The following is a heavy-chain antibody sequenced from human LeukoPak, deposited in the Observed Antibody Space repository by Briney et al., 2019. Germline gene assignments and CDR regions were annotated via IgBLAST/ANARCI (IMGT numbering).Heavy chain of an antibody. CDR2: ISSSSYI. CDR3: ARGSVGATACAFFDY. D-gene: IGHD1-26*01. V-gene: IGHV3-21*01. J-gene: IGHJ4*02. CDR1: AFTFSSYS. Sequence: GGSLRLSCAASAFTFSSYSMNWVRQAPGKGLEWVSAISSSSYIFQEDSVKGRFTISRDNAKNSLYLQMNSMGAEDTAVYYCARGSVGATACAFFDYWGQGTLVTVSS.